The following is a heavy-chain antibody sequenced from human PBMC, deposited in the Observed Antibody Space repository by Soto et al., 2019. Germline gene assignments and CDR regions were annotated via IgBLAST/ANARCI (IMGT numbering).Heavy chain of an antibody. D-gene: IGHD2-2*01. CDR2: LYYSGIT. Sequence: QVQLHESGPGLVKPSETLSLTCTVSGGSLSSYYWSWIRQSPGKGPEWLGYLYYSGITYYNPSLKSRLTISEDASKNQFSLELTSVTTADTAVYYCAGGSSWDWFDPWGQGILVTVSS. J-gene: IGHJ5*02. CDR1: GGSLSSYY. CDR3: AGGSSWDWFDP. V-gene: IGHV4-59*03.